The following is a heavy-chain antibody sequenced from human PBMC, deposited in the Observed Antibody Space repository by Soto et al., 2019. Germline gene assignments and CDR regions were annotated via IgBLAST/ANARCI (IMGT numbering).Heavy chain of an antibody. CDR3: ATSRSYSSSWYGRYFDY. CDR1: GGTFSSYA. V-gene: IGHV1-69*01. CDR2: IIPMLGTA. J-gene: IGHJ4*02. Sequence: QVQLVQSGAEVKKPGSSVKVSCKASGGTFSSYAITWVRQAPEEGLEWMGGIIPMLGTANYAQRFQGRVTISADESTSTAYMELISLRXXXXAXXXCATSRSYSSSWYGRYFDYWGQGTLVT. D-gene: IGHD6-13*01.